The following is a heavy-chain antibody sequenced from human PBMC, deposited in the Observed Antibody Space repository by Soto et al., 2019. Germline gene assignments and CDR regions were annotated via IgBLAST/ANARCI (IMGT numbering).Heavy chain of an antibody. J-gene: IGHJ1*01. V-gene: IGHV3-23*01. CDR1: GFTFSSYA. CDR3: AKRKGGCCGWCSFSGLFQH. Sequence: EVQLLESGGGLVQPGGSLRLSCAASGFTFSSYAMSWVRQAPGKGLEWVSAISGSGGSTYYADSVKGRFNISRDNCKNTLDLEKNSLRGEDTAEYYRAKRKGGCCGWCSFSGLFQHLGPGHPGHRLL. CDR2: ISGSGGST. D-gene: IGHD2-15*01.